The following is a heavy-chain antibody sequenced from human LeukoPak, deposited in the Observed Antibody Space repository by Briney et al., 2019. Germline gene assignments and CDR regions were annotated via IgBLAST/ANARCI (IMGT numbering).Heavy chain of an antibody. D-gene: IGHD3-10*01. J-gene: IGHJ4*02. V-gene: IGHV3-30*04. CDR3: AGTPRAQSGELFPPTFDY. CDR1: GFTFSSYA. Sequence: GGSLRLSCAASGFTFSSYAMHWVRQAPGKGLEWVAVISYDGSNKYYADSVKGRFTISRDNSKNTLYLQMNSLRAEDTAVYYCAGTPRAQSGELFPPTFDYWGQGTLVTVSS. CDR2: ISYDGSNK.